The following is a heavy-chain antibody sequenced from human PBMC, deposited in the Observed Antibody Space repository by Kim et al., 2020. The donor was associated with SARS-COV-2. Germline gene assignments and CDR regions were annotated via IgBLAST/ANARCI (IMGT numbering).Heavy chain of an antibody. V-gene: IGHV4-31*03. J-gene: IGHJ6*02. CDR3: ARVTTVTTGYGMDV. CDR1: GGSISSGGYY. D-gene: IGHD4-17*01. Sequence: SETLSLTCTVSGGSISSGGYYWSWIRQHPGKGLEWIGYIYYSGSTYYNPSLKSRVTISVDTSKNQFSLKLSSVTAADTAVYYCARVTTVTTGYGMDVWGQGTTVTVSS. CDR2: IYYSGST.